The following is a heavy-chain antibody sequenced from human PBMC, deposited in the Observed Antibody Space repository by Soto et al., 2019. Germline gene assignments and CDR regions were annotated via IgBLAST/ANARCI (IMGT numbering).Heavy chain of an antibody. CDR3: ARDVYDILTGWLSDQ. J-gene: IGHJ4*02. CDR1: GFTFSDYY. Sequence: QVQLVESGGGLVKPGGSLRLSCAASGFTFSDYYMTWIRQAPGKGLEWVSYISSSGSTMDYIDSVKGRFTISRDNAKNSLYLQMDSLRVEDTAVYYCARDVYDILTGWLSDQWGQGTLVTVSS. V-gene: IGHV3-11*01. D-gene: IGHD3-9*01. CDR2: ISSSGSTM.